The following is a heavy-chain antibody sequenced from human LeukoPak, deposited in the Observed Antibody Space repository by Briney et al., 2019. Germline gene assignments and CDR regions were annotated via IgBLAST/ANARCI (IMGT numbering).Heavy chain of an antibody. Sequence: SETLSLTCTVSGGSISSSSYYWGWIRQPPGKGLEWIGSIYYSGSTYYNPSLKSRVTISVDTSKNQFSLKLSSVTAADTAVYYCARHYDILTGYDSWYFDYWGQGTLVTVSS. CDR2: IYYSGST. CDR3: ARHYDILTGYDSWYFDY. J-gene: IGHJ4*02. V-gene: IGHV4-39*07. CDR1: GGSISSSSYY. D-gene: IGHD3-9*01.